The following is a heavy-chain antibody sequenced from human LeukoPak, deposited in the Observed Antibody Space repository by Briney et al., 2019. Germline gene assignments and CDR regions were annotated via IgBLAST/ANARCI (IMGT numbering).Heavy chain of an antibody. Sequence: GGSLRLSCAASGFTFSCYGMHWVRQAPGKGLEWVAFIRYDGSNEYYAESVKGRFTIYRDNSKNTLYLQMNSLRVEDTAAYYCAKIEGKYQLANIPDSWGQGTLVTVSS. CDR2: IRYDGSNE. D-gene: IGHD2-2*01. V-gene: IGHV3-30*02. CDR1: GFTFSCYG. J-gene: IGHJ4*02. CDR3: AKIEGKYQLANIPDS.